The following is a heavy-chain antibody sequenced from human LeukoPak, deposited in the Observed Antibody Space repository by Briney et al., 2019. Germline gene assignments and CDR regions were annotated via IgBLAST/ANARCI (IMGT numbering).Heavy chain of an antibody. CDR2: INHSGST. V-gene: IGHV4-34*01. D-gene: IGHD2-2*02. CDR1: GGSFSGYY. CDR3: ARAIGYCSSTSCYTGAFDI. J-gene: IGHJ3*02. Sequence: SETLSLTCAVYGGSFSGYYWSWIRQPPGKGLEWIGEINHSGSTNYNPSLKSRVTISVDTSKNQFSLKLSSVTAADTAVYNCARAIGYCSSTSCYTGAFDIWGQGTMVTVSS.